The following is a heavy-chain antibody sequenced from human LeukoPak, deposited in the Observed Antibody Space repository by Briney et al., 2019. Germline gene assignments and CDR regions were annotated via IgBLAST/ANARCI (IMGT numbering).Heavy chain of an antibody. CDR3: VGEATMVRGVITFYHYNGMDV. Sequence: ASVKVSCKASGYTFNSYGISWVRQAPGQGLEWMGWISAYNGYTNYAQKFQGRVTMTTDASTSTAYMDLRSLRSDDTAVYYCVGEATMVRGVITFYHYNGMDVWGQGPRSPSP. D-gene: IGHD3-10*01. V-gene: IGHV1-18*01. CDR1: GYTFNSYG. J-gene: IGHJ6*02. CDR2: ISAYNGYT.